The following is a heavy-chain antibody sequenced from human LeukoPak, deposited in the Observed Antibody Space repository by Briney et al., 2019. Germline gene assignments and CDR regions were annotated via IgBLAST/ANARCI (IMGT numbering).Heavy chain of an antibody. CDR3: ARDRDGYNFDY. CDR1: GGSLSTDGYY. D-gene: IGHD5-24*01. J-gene: IGHJ4*02. Sequence: PSETLSLTCTVSGGSLSTDGYYWSWIRQHPGKGLEWIGYISYSGSTYYNPSLKSRVTISVDTSKNQFSLKLSSVTAADTAVYYCARDRDGYNFDYWGQGTLVTVSS. CDR2: ISYSGST. V-gene: IGHV4-31*03.